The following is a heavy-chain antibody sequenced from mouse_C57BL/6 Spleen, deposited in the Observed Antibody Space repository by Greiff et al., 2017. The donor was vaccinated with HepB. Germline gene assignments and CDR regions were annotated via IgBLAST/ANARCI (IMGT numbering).Heavy chain of an antibody. Sequence: VQLQQSGPELVKPGASVKISCKASGYAFSSSWMNWVKQRPGKGLEWIGRIYPGDGDTNYNGKFKGKATLTADKSSSTAYMQLSSLTSEDSAVYFCARSPYNRYAMDYWGQGTLVTVSS. CDR3: ARSPYNRYAMDY. CDR1: GYAFSSSW. V-gene: IGHV1-82*01. D-gene: IGHD6-1*01. CDR2: IYPGDGDT. J-gene: IGHJ4*01.